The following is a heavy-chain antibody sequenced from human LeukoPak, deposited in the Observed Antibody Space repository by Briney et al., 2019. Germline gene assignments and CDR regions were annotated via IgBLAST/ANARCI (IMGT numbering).Heavy chain of an antibody. Sequence: GGSLRLSCAASGFTFSSYALAWVRQGPGKGLEWVSAISATGGSIYYADSVKSRFTISRDNSKNTLYLQMISLRAEDTAIYYCAKGVNPNYYYYMDVWGKGTTVTVSS. D-gene: IGHD4-23*01. CDR2: ISATGGSI. CDR3: AKGVNPNYYYYMDV. CDR1: GFTFSSYA. J-gene: IGHJ6*03. V-gene: IGHV3-23*01.